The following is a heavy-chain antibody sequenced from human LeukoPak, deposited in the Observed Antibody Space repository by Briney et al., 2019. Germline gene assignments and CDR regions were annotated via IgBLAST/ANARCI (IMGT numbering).Heavy chain of an antibody. Sequence: SVKDSCKASGGTFSSYAISWVRQAPGQGLEWMGRIIPILGIANYAQKFQGRVTITADKSTSTAYMELSSLRSEDTAVYYCARENTLLVGAFDIWGQGTMVTVSS. CDR3: ARENTLLVGAFDI. V-gene: IGHV1-69*04. CDR2: IIPILGIA. CDR1: GGTFSSYA. D-gene: IGHD2-15*01. J-gene: IGHJ3*02.